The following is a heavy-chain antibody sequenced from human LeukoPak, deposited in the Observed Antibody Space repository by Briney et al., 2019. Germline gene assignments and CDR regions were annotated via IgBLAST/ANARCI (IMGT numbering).Heavy chain of an antibody. CDR2: ISTSGNT. Sequence: SETLSLTCTVSGGSISSYYWTWIRQPAGKGLEWIGRISTSGNTNYTPSPKSRVTMSVDTSRNQFSLKLTSVTAADAAVYYCARGEGNYFDYWGQGALVTVSS. V-gene: IGHV4-4*07. J-gene: IGHJ4*02. CDR1: GGSISSYY. CDR3: ARGEGNYFDY.